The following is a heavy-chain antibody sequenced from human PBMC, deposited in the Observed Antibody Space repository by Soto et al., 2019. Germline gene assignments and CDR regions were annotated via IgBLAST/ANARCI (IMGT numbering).Heavy chain of an antibody. CDR3: GFGRFPSPVFDI. D-gene: IGHD3-10*01. CDR2: IYYSGST. J-gene: IGHJ3*02. CDR1: GGSISSGGYY. Sequence: SETLSLTCTVSGGSISSGGYYWSWIRQHPGKGLEWIGYIYYSGSTYYNPSLKSRVTISVDTSKNQFSLKLSSVTAADTAVYYCGFGRFPSPVFDIWGQATLVTVSS. V-gene: IGHV4-31*03.